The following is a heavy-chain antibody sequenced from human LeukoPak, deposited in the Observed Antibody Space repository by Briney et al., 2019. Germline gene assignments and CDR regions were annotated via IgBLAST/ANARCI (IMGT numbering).Heavy chain of an antibody. D-gene: IGHD2-15*01. Sequence: SVKVSCKDSGGTFSSYAISWVRQAPGQGLEWMGRIIPIFGTANYAQKFQGRVTITTDESTSTAYMELSSLRSEDTAVYYCARGTRRYCSGGSCYSGWGQGTLVTVSS. V-gene: IGHV1-69*05. CDR2: IIPIFGTA. CDR3: ARGTRRYCSGGSCYSG. J-gene: IGHJ4*02. CDR1: GGTFSSYA.